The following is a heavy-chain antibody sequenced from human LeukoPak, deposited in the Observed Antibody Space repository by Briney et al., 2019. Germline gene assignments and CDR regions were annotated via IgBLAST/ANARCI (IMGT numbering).Heavy chain of an antibody. Sequence: ETLSLACAVYGGSFSGYYWSWIRQPPGKGLEWIGEINHSGSTNYNPSLKSRVTISVDTSKKQFSLKLSSVTAADTAMYYCASPWGYGSGIWGQGTLVTVSS. CDR2: INHSGST. CDR1: GGSFSGYY. CDR3: ASPWGYGSGI. J-gene: IGHJ4*02. D-gene: IGHD3-10*01. V-gene: IGHV4-34*01.